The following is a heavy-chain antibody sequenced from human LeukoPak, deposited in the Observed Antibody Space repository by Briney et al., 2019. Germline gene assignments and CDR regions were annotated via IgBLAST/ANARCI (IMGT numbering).Heavy chain of an antibody. Sequence: ASVKVSCKASGYSFTSYAMHWVRQAPGQRLEWMGWINAGNGNTKFSQKFQGRVTITRDTSASTAYMELSSLRSEDTAVYYCARGGVPGYYYDSSGYHYHYFDYWGQGTLVTVSS. D-gene: IGHD3-22*01. CDR2: INAGNGNT. J-gene: IGHJ4*02. CDR3: ARGGVPGYYYDSSGYHYHYFDY. CDR1: GYSFTSYA. V-gene: IGHV1-3*01.